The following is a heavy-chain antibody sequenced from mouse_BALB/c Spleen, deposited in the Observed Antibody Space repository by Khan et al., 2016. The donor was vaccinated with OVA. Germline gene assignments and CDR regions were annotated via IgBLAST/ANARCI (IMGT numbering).Heavy chain of an antibody. CDR1: GYTFSTYW. CDR3: ARDRIDY. V-gene: IGHV1-7*01. J-gene: IGHJ2*01. CDR2: INPGSGYP. Sequence: QVQLKQSGAELAQPGASVKMSCKASGYTFSTYWMPWIKQSPGQGLELIAYINPGSGYPYYDQNFKDKATLTADKSSSTPDMQLSRLTSEDSTVYCCARDRIDYWGQGTTLTVSS.